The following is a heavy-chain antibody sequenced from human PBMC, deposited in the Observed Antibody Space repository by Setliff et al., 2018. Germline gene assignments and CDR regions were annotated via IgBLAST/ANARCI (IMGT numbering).Heavy chain of an antibody. CDR2: ISGGGSRT. V-gene: IGHV3-23*01. CDR3: ARDRGGTNPWFDP. J-gene: IGHJ5*02. D-gene: IGHD3-10*01. CDR1: GFTFSSYA. Sequence: GESLKISCAASGFTFSSYAMTWVRQAPGKGLEWVSGISGGGSRTYYADSVKGRFTISRDISKSTLYLQMNSLRAEDTAVYYCARDRGGTNPWFDPWGQGTLVTVSS.